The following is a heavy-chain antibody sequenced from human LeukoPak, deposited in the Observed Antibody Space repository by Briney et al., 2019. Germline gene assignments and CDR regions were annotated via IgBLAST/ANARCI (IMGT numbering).Heavy chain of an antibody. D-gene: IGHD2-21*01. V-gene: IGHV3-48*02. CDR3: ARTSHSFSKKYGMDV. Sequence: QPGGSLRRSCAASGFTFSSYCMNWVRQAPGKGLEWVSYISSSSSTIYYADSVKGRFTISRDNAKNSLYLQMNSLRDEDTAVYYCARTSHSFSKKYGMDVWGQGTTVTVSS. CDR1: GFTFSSYC. J-gene: IGHJ6*02. CDR2: ISSSSSTI.